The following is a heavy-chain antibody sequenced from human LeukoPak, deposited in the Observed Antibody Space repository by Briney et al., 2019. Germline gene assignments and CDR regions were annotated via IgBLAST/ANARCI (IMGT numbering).Heavy chain of an antibody. CDR3: ARGGGSRGWPPQSNWFDP. D-gene: IGHD2-15*01. CDR1: GYTFTSYG. Sequence: GASVKVSCKASGYTFTSYGISWVRQAPGQGLEWMGWNSAYNGNTNYAQKLQGRVTMTTDTSTSTAYMELRSLRSDDTAVYYCARGGGSRGWPPQSNWFDPWGQGTLVTVSS. J-gene: IGHJ5*02. V-gene: IGHV1-18*01. CDR2: NSAYNGNT.